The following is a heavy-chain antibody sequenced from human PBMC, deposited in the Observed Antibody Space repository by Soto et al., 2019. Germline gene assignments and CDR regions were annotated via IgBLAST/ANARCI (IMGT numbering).Heavy chain of an antibody. Sequence: QVQLVQSGAEVKKPGASVKVSCKTAGYTFTSYGISWVRQAPGQGLEWMGWISAYNGNTNYAQMLQGRVTMTTDTSKSTAYMELRSLRSDDTAVYYCARETSFDYGDYGVEDYWGQGPLVTVSS. V-gene: IGHV1-18*01. CDR1: GYTFTSYG. D-gene: IGHD4-17*01. CDR2: ISAYNGNT. CDR3: ARETSFDYGDYGVEDY. J-gene: IGHJ4*02.